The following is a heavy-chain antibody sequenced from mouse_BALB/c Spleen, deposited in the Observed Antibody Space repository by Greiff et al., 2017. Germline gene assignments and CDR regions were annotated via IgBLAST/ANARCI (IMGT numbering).Heavy chain of an antibody. CDR3: ARGGYYRGYYYAMDY. D-gene: IGHD2-3*01. CDR1: GFTFSDYY. Sequence: EVMVVESGGGLVKPGGSLKLSCAASGFTFSDYYMYWVRQTPEKRLEWVATISDGGSYTYYPDSVKGRFTISRDNAKNNLYLQMSSLKSEDTAMYYCARGGYYRGYYYAMDYWGQGTSVTVSS. J-gene: IGHJ4*01. CDR2: ISDGGSYT. V-gene: IGHV5-4*02.